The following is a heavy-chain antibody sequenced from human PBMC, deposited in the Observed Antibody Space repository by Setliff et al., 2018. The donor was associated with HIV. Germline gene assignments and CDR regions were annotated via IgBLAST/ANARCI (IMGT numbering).Heavy chain of an antibody. D-gene: IGHD3-22*01. J-gene: IGHJ4*02. CDR1: GGSISNYY. Sequence: SETLSLTCTVSGGSISNYYWSWIRQPAGKGLEWIGRIQTSGRTNNNPSLKSRVTMSVDTSKNQFSLKLSSVTAADTAVYYCARGWVYDSSGRFDYWGQGTLVTVSS. V-gene: IGHV4-4*07. CDR2: IQTSGRT. CDR3: ARGWVYDSSGRFDY.